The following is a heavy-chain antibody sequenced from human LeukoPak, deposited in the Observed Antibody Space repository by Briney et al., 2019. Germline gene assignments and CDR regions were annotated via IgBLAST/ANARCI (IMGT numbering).Heavy chain of an antibody. CDR2: IWYDGSNK. D-gene: IGHD3-16*01. J-gene: IGHJ6*02. V-gene: IGHV3-33*01. CDR3: ARDILGAGYYYGMDV. Sequence: PGRSLRLSCAASGFTFSSYGMHWVRQAPGKWLEWVAVIWYDGSNKYYADSVKGRFTISRDNSKNTLYLQMNSLRAEDTAVYYCARDILGAGYYYGMDVWGQGTTVTVSS. CDR1: GFTFSSYG.